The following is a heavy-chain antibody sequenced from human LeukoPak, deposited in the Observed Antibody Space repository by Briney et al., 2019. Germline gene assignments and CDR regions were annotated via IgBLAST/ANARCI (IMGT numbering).Heavy chain of an antibody. V-gene: IGHV3-74*01. Sequence: GGSLRLSCAASGFTFGSYWMHWVRQAPGEGLVWVSRVDNDGSGTNYADSAKGRFTISRDNAKNTLYLQMSSLRAEDTAMYYCARGNYGRFDPWGQGTLVTVSS. CDR2: VDNDGSGT. J-gene: IGHJ5*02. CDR1: GFTFGSYW. CDR3: ARGNYGRFDP. D-gene: IGHD1-7*01.